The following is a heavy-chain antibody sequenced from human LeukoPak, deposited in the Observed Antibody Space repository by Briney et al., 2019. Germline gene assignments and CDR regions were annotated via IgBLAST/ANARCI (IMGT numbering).Heavy chain of an antibody. V-gene: IGHV3-23*01. Sequence: GGSLRLSCAASGFTFSSYGMSWVRQAPGKGLEWVSAISGSGGSTYYADSVKGRFTISRDNSKNTLYLQMNSLRAEDTAVYYCAKTHIYSSGLIDYWGQGTLVTVSS. CDR1: GFTFSSYG. D-gene: IGHD6-19*01. CDR3: AKTHIYSSGLIDY. CDR2: ISGSGGST. J-gene: IGHJ4*02.